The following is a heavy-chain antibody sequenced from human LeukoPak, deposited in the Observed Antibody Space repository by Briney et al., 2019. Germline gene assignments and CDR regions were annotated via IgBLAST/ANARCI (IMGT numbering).Heavy chain of an antibody. J-gene: IGHJ4*02. V-gene: IGHV3-33*06. CDR2: MWGEGRNK. CDR3: AKDAMFGEILVGQSYYFDY. Sequence: PGGSLRLSCAASGFTFSSYGVLWVRQAPGKGLEGVAGMWGEGRNKYYADSVKGRFTIHRDNSKIPLYLQVHSLRADDRVVYFFAKDAMFGEILVGQSYYFDYWGQGTMVTVSS. CDR1: GFTFSSYG. D-gene: IGHD3-10*02.